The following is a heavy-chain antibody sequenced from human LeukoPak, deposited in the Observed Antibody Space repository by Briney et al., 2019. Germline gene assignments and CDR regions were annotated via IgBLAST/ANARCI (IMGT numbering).Heavy chain of an antibody. CDR2: INSGSSTI. J-gene: IGHJ3*01. Sequence: GGSLRLSCAASGFTFSSYNMNWVRQAPGKGLEWVSYINSGSSTIYYADSVKGRFTISRDNAKNSLYLQMNSLRAEDAAVYYCAKDIVVVPAASDAFDVWGQGTMVIVSS. CDR1: GFTFSSYN. D-gene: IGHD2-2*01. CDR3: AKDIVVVPAASDAFDV. V-gene: IGHV3-48*01.